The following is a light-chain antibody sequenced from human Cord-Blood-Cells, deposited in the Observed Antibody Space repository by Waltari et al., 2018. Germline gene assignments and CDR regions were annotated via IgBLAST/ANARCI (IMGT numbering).Light chain of an antibody. CDR2: GAS. V-gene: IGKV3-15*01. CDR3: QQYNNWPPWT. CDR1: QSVSRN. Sequence: EIVMTQSPATLSVSPGERATLPCRASQSVSRNLAWYQQNPGQAPRLFIHGASTRATGIPASFSGSGSGTEFTLTISVLQSEDFAVYYCQQYNNWPPWTFGQGTKVEIK. J-gene: IGKJ1*01.